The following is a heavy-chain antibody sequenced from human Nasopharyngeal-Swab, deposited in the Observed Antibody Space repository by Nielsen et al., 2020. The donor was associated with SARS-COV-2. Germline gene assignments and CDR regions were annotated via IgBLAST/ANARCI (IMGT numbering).Heavy chain of an antibody. J-gene: IGHJ4*02. CDR2: INSDGSST. Sequence: GESLKISCAASGFTFSSYWMHWVRQAPGKGLVWVSRINSDGSSTSYADSVKGRFTISRDNAKNTLYLQMNSLRAEDTAAYYCARDPLYYDILTGYYSRYYLDYWGQGTLVTVSS. CDR1: GFTFSSYW. V-gene: IGHV3-74*01. CDR3: ARDPLYYDILTGYYSRYYLDY. D-gene: IGHD3-9*01.